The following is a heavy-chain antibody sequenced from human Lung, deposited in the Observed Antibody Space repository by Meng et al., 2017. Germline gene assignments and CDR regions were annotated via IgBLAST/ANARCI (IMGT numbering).Heavy chain of an antibody. CDR2: INHSGST. Sequence: QHGCAGLLNPSETLSLTCGVSVGSFGYYYWGWIRQPPGKGLEWIGEINHSGSTNYNPSLESRATISVDTSQNNLSLKLSSVTAADSAVYYCARGPTTMAHDFDYWGQGTLVIVAS. CDR3: ARGPTTMAHDFDY. D-gene: IGHD4-11*01. V-gene: IGHV4-34*01. J-gene: IGHJ4*02. CDR1: VGSFGYYY.